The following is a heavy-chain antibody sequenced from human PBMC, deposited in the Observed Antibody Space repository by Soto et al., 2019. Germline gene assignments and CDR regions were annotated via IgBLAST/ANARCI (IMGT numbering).Heavy chain of an antibody. CDR3: ARHDERLRFLEWLPQTYYFDY. CDR2: IYYSGST. CDR1: GGSISSGGYY. Sequence: SETLSLTCTVSGGSISSGGYYWSWIRQHPGKGLEWIGYIYYSGSTYYNPSLKSRVTISVDTSKNQFSLKLSSVTAADTAVYYCARHDERLRFLEWLPQTYYFDYWGQGTLVTVSS. V-gene: IGHV4-31*03. D-gene: IGHD3-3*01. J-gene: IGHJ4*02.